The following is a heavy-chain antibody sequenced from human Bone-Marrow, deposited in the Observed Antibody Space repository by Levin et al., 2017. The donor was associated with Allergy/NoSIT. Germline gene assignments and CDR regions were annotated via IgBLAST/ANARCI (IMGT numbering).Heavy chain of an antibody. CDR1: GITFRDYG. D-gene: IGHD2-21*01. Sequence: GESLKISCAASGITFRDYGMHWVRQAPGKGLDWVAIISHDGTNKYYGDSVRGRVTISRDNSKNTLYLQLNNLRPEDTAVYYCAKDRRVGYYYYYGMDVWGQGTTVIVSS. J-gene: IGHJ6*02. V-gene: IGHV3-30*18. CDR3: AKDRRVGYYYYYGMDV. CDR2: ISHDGTNK.